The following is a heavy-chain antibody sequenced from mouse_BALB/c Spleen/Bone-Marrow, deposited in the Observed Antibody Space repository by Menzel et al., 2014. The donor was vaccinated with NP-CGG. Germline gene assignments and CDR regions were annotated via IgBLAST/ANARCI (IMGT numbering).Heavy chain of an antibody. CDR1: GYAFSAYW. D-gene: IGHD1-2*01. V-gene: IGHV1-80*01. CDR2: IYPGDGDT. J-gene: IGHJ2*01. Sequence: VQGVESGAELVRPGSSVKISCKAPGYAFSAYWMNWVKQRPGQGLEWIGQIYPGDGDTNYNGKFKGKATLTADKSSSTAYVQLSSLTSEDSAVYFCTRSTATFDYWGQGTTLTVSS. CDR3: TRSTATFDY.